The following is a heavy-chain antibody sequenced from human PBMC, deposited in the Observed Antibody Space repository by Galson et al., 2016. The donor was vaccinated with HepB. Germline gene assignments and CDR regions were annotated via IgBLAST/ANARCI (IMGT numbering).Heavy chain of an antibody. CDR2: TYYRSKWYN. CDR1: GDSVSSNVAT. CDR3: ARGGGPLGTAMVVDHFDY. V-gene: IGHV6-1*01. Sequence: CAISGDSVSSNVATWHWIRQSPSRGLEWLGRTYYRSKWYNDYAVSVKSRITINPDTSKNQFSLHLNSVTPDDTAVYYCARGGGPLGTAMVVDHFDYWGQGTLVTVSS. D-gene: IGHD5-18*01. J-gene: IGHJ4*02.